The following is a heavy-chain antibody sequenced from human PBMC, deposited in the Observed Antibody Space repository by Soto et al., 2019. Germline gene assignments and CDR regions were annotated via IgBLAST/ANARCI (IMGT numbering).Heavy chain of an antibody. Sequence: SETLSLTCTVSGGSISSSSYYWGWIRQPPGKGQEWIGSISSSGSTYYKPSLKSRVAMSVDTSKNQFSIKLTSVTAADTAVYYCARRKWFSFDYWGQGTLVTVSS. CDR1: GGSISSSSYY. J-gene: IGHJ4*02. V-gene: IGHV4-39*01. CDR3: ARRKWFSFDY. D-gene: IGHD3-10*01. CDR2: ISSSGST.